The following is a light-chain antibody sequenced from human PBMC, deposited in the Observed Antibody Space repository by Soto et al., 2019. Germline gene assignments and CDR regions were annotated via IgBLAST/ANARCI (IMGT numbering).Light chain of an antibody. CDR3: QQYYTTPPWT. CDR2: WAS. Sequence: DIVMTQSPDSLAVSLGERATISCKSSQSVLFSANNQNYLAWYQQKPGQPPKLLIYWASTLESGVPDRFSGSGSGTDFTLTISSLQAEDVAVYYCQQYYTTPPWTFGQGTKVEIK. CDR1: QSVLFSANNQNY. V-gene: IGKV4-1*01. J-gene: IGKJ1*01.